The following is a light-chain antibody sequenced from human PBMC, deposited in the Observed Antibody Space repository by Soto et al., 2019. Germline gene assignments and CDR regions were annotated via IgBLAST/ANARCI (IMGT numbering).Light chain of an antibody. CDR2: GAS. Sequence: TQSPATLSVSPGERATLCCRASQSVSSNLAWYQQKPGQAPRLLIYGASSRATGIPDRFSGSGSGTDFTLTISRLEPEDFAVYYCQQYGSSPITFGQGTRLEIK. CDR3: QQYGSSPIT. J-gene: IGKJ5*01. V-gene: IGKV3-20*01. CDR1: QSVSSN.